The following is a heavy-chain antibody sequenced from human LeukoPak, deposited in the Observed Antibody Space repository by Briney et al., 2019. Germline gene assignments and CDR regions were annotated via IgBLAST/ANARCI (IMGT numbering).Heavy chain of an antibody. CDR1: GGSISSYY. J-gene: IGHJ4*02. CDR3: ARVVRTGYCSGGSCYSAYYFDY. CDR2: IHYTGST. D-gene: IGHD2-15*01. Sequence: SETLSLTCTVSGGSISSYYWSWIRQPPGKGLECIGYIHYTGSTNYNPSLKSRVTISVDTSKNQFSLKLSSVAAADTAVYYCARVVRTGYCSGGSCYSAYYFDYWGQGTLVTVSS. V-gene: IGHV4-59*01.